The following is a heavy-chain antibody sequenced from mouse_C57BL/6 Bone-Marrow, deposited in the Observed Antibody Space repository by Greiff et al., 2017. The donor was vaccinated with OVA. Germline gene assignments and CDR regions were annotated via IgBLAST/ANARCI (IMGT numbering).Heavy chain of an antibody. CDR3: ATLLRTGYFDV. D-gene: IGHD1-2*01. J-gene: IGHJ1*03. V-gene: IGHV1-62-3*01. CDR2: IDPNSGGT. Sequence: VKQRPGRGLEWIGRIDPNSGGTNYNGKFKGKATLTADKSSSTAYMQLSSLTSEDSAVYFCATLLRTGYFDVWGTGTTVTVSS.